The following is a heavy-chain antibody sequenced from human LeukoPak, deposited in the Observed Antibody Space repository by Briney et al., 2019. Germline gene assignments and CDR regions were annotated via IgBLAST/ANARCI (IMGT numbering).Heavy chain of an antibody. CDR3: ARGGSTSSPSHFHH. Sequence: SVKGRFTISRDNAKNSLYLQMNSLRAEDTAVYYCARGGSTSSPSHFHHWGQGTLVTVSS. V-gene: IGHV3-21*01. D-gene: IGHD6-6*01. J-gene: IGHJ1*01.